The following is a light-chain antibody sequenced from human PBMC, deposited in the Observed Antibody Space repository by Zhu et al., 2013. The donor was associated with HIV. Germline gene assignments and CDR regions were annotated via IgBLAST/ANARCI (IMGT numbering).Light chain of an antibody. CDR2: GAS. J-gene: IGKJ5*01. V-gene: IGKV3-20*01. CDR1: QGVAIDS. CDR3: QQYDDSPVT. Sequence: EIVLTQSPGTLSLSPGDRATLSCRASQGVAIDSLAWYQQKPGQAPRLLIYGASSRAAGTPDRFSGSGSGTAFTLTISGVEATDSAIYYCQQYDDSPVTFGQGTRLEIK.